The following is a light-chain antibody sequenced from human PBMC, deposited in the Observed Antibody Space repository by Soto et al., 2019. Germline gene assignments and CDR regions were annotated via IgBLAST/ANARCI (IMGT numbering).Light chain of an antibody. CDR1: QSVSSN. CDR2: GAS. J-gene: IGKJ2*01. CDR3: QQYHNWPPYT. V-gene: IGKV3-15*01. Sequence: EMVLTQSPATLSVSPGERATLSCRASQSVSSNLAWYQQKPGQAPRLLIYGASTRATNIPARFSASGSGTAFTLTISSLQSEDYAVYYCQQYHNWPPYTFGQGTKLEIK.